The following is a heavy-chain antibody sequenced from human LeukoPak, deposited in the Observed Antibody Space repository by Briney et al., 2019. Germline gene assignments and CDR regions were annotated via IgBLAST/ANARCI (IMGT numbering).Heavy chain of an antibody. Sequence: GWSLSLSCAACGFTFNTYAMSWVGQAPGKGVEWVSATSSSDAGTYHAESVRGRFTISRENTKNTLYLQMNSLRTDDAAVYYCARAPVTSCRGAFCYPFDIWGQGTLVTVSS. CDR1: GFTFNTYA. D-gene: IGHD2-15*01. CDR2: TSSSDAGT. V-gene: IGHV3-23*01. J-gene: IGHJ4*02. CDR3: ARAPVTSCRGAFCYPFDI.